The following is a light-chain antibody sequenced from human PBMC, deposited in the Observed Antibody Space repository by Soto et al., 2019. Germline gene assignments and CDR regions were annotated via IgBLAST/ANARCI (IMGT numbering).Light chain of an antibody. V-gene: IGKV3-15*01. CDR2: GAS. J-gene: IGKJ1*01. CDR3: QQYNNWPGT. CDR1: QSVSSN. Sequence: EIVMTQSPATLSVSPGERATLSCRASQSVSSNLAWYQQKPGQAPRLLIYGASTRATGIPARFSGSGSGTEFTLTISSLLSEDFAVYYCQQYNNWPGTFGQGTNVESK.